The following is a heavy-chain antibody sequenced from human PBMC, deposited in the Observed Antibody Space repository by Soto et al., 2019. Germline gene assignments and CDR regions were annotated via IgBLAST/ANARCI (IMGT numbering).Heavy chain of an antibody. Sequence: QMQLQESGPGMVKPSGTLSLTCAVSGGSISNKNNWWSWVRQPPGKGLDWIGEIYDSGTTNYNPALKSRVTIAVDKCTNPFSLNLRSITAADTAVYYCARGTFQGPSYNSAWYEFPFDPCGQGTLGTVSS. J-gene: IGHJ5*02. CDR3: ARGTFQGPSYNSAWYEFPFDP. CDR1: GGSISNKNNW. D-gene: IGHD6-19*01. CDR2: IYDSGTT. V-gene: IGHV4-4*02.